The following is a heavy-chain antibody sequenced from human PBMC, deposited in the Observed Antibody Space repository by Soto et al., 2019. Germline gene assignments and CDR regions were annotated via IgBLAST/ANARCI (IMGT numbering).Heavy chain of an antibody. CDR2: VYHTGST. J-gene: IGHJ3*01. D-gene: IGHD3-9*01. CDR3: ASMNILAGHAFDF. V-gene: IGHV4-61*08. CDR1: GVSVSSGDYY. Sequence: KTSETLSLTCTVSGVSVSSGDYYWSWIRQPPGKGLEWIGYVYHTGSTNYNPSLKGRVTISVDTSKNQFSLQLNSVTAADTALYSCASMNILAGHAFDFWGQGTMVTVSS.